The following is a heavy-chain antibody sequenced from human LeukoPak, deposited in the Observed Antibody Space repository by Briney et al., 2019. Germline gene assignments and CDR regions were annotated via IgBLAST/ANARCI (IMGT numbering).Heavy chain of an antibody. CDR1: GYTFTSYG. V-gene: IGHV1-18*01. CDR2: ISAYNGNT. Sequence: ASVKVSCKASGYTFTSYGISWVRQAPGQGLEWMGWISAYNGNTNYAQKLKCRVTMTTDTSTSRAYMELRSMRSDDTAVYYCARASGYYAFDIWGQGTMVTVSS. J-gene: IGHJ3*02. CDR3: ARASGYYAFDI. D-gene: IGHD3-22*01.